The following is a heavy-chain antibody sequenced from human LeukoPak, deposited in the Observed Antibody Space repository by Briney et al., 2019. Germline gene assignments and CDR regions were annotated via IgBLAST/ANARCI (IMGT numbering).Heavy chain of an antibody. CDR2: ISNGGGMI. CDR1: GYTFSSHS. D-gene: IGHD4/OR15-4a*01. J-gene: IGHJ4*02. CDR3: ARDLYDYGSY. Sequence: GGSLRLSCAASGYTFSSHSMNWVRQAPGKGLEWVSYISNGGGMIYYADSVRGRFTTSRDNGRNSLYLRMDSLRDEDTAVYYCARDLYDYGSYWGQGTLVTVSS. V-gene: IGHV3-48*02.